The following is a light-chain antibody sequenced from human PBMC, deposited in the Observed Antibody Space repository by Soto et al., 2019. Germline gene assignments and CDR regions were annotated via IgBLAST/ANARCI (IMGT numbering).Light chain of an antibody. CDR2: DGN. V-gene: IGLV2-23*03. CDR3: CSYAGHSTFV. Sequence: QSVLTQPASVSGSPGQSITISCTGTSSDVGGYNLVSWYQQHPGKAPKVVIYDGNKRPSGISYRFSASKSGNTASLTIPGLRTEDEADYYCCSYAGHSTFVFGSGTKVTVL. J-gene: IGLJ1*01. CDR1: SSDVGGYNL.